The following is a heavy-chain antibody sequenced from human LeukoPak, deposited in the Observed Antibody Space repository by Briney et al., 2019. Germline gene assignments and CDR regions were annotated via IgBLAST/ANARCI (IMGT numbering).Heavy chain of an antibody. V-gene: IGHV1-69*01. Sequence: GASVKGSCKASGYTFTGYYMHWVRQAPGQGLELMGGIIPIFGTANYAQKFKGRVTITADESTSTAYMELNSLTSEDTAVYHCARDRGYNWNYGRPNYYYYYMDVWGKGTTVTVSS. CDR2: IIPIFGTA. CDR1: GYTFTGYY. J-gene: IGHJ6*03. D-gene: IGHD1-7*01. CDR3: ARDRGYNWNYGRPNYYYYYMDV.